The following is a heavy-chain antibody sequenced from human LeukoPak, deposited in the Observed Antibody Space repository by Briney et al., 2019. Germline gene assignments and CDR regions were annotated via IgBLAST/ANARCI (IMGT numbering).Heavy chain of an antibody. J-gene: IGHJ4*02. CDR1: GFTFDDYD. CDR2: ISWNSGSI. CDR3: AKDIGGSYGHFDY. V-gene: IGHV3-9*01. D-gene: IGHD1-26*01. Sequence: GGSLRLSCAASGFTFDDYDMHWVRQAQGKGMEWVSGISWNSGSIGYADSVKGRFTISRDNAKNSLYLQMNSLRAEDTALYYCAKDIGGSYGHFDYWGQGTLVTVSS.